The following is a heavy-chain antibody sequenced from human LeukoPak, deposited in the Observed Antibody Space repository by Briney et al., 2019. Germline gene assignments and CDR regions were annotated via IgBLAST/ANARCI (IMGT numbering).Heavy chain of an antibody. V-gene: IGHV7-4-1*02. CDR3: ARGSPYVPKIAARRPNWFDP. CDR2: INTNTGNP. CDR1: GYTFTSYA. Sequence: GASVKVSCKASGYTFTSYAMNWVRQAPGQGLEWMGWINTNTGNPTYAQGFTGRFVFSLDTSVSTAYLQISSLKAEDTAVYYCARGSPYVPKIAARRPNWFDPWGQGTLVTVSS. D-gene: IGHD6-6*01. J-gene: IGHJ5*02.